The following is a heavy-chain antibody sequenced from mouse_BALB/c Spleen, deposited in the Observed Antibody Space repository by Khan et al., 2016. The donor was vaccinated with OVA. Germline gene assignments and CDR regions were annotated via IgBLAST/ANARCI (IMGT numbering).Heavy chain of an antibody. J-gene: IGHJ4*01. D-gene: IGHD1-2*01. CDR1: GFSLTNYG. CDR3: ARFATATRNFYAVDY. CDR2: IWGDGNT. V-gene: IGHV2-3*01. Sequence: QVQLKESGPGLVAPSQSLSITCTVSGFSLTNYGINWVRQPPGKGLEWLGVIWGDGNTNYHSVLKSRLSISKDNSKSHVFFKLNRLQTDDTATYYCARFATATRNFYAVDYWGQGTSVTVSS.